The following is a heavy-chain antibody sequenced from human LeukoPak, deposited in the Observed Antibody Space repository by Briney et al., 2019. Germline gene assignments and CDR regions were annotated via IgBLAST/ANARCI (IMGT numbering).Heavy chain of an antibody. V-gene: IGHV1-46*01. CDR1: GYTFTNYY. Sequence: AASVKVSCKASGYTFTNYYIHWMRQAPGQGLEWMGIINPSGGSNSNAQNFQGRVTMTRDTSTSTVYMEMSSLRYEDTAVYYCARVGDSSNSWFDPWGQGTLVTVSS. CDR2: INPSGGSN. CDR3: ARVGDSSNSWFDP. D-gene: IGHD6-19*01. J-gene: IGHJ5*02.